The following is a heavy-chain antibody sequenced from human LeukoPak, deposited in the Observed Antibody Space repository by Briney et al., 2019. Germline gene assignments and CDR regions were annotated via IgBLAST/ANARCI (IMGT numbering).Heavy chain of an antibody. D-gene: IGHD3-22*01. Sequence: PSETLSLTXIVSGYSISSGYYWGWIRQPPGKGLEWIASIYHSGSTYYNPSLKSRVTISVDTSKNHFSLKLTSVTAADTAVYYCARGPNRITMMIGDAFDIWGPGTMVTVSS. J-gene: IGHJ3*02. CDR1: GYSISSGYY. CDR3: ARGPNRITMMIGDAFDI. CDR2: IYHSGST. V-gene: IGHV4-38-2*02.